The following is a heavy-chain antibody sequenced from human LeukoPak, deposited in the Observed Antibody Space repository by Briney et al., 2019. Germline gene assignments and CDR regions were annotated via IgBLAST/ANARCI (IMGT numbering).Heavy chain of an antibody. CDR1: GGSVNSGSYF. CDR3: ARPTFSGYYTGPFDI. Sequence: SETLSLTCTVSGGSVNSGSYFWSWIRQPPGKGLEWIGYIYYSGSTNYNPSLKSRITISVDTSKNQFSLKLSSVTAADTAVYFCARPTFSGYYTGPFDIWGQGTIVTVSS. D-gene: IGHD3-22*01. V-gene: IGHV4-61*01. J-gene: IGHJ3*02. CDR2: IYYSGST.